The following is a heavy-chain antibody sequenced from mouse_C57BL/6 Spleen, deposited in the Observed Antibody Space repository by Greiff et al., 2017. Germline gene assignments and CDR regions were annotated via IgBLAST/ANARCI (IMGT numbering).Heavy chain of an antibody. D-gene: IGHD4-1*01. CDR2: INPNNGGT. Sequence: EVQLQQSGPELVKPGASVKISCKASGYTFTDYYMNWVKQSHGKSLEWIGDINPNNGGTSYNQKFKGKATLTVDKSSSTAYMELRSLTSEDSAVYYCARRTTGTTFDYWGQGTTLTVSS. CDR1: GYTFTDYY. J-gene: IGHJ2*01. V-gene: IGHV1-26*01. CDR3: ARRTTGTTFDY.